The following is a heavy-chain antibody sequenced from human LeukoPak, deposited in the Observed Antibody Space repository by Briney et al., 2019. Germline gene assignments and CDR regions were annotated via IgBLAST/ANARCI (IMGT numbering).Heavy chain of an antibody. J-gene: IGHJ4*02. V-gene: IGHV1-18*01. D-gene: IGHD1-26*01. CDR3: ARGGLSGIYGIDY. CDR2: ISPYNGDT. Sequence: ASVKVSCRASGCTFNTYGVTWVRQVPGQGLEWMGWISPYNGDTNYAQKFQGRVTMTTDTLTSTVFMELRSLRSDDTAVYFCARGGLSGIYGIDYWGQGTLVTVSS. CDR1: GCTFNTYG.